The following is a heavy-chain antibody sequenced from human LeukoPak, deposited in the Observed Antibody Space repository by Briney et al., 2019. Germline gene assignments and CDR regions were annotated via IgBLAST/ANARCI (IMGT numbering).Heavy chain of an antibody. Sequence: GSLRLSCAASGFTFSNYDMHWVRQAPGTGLEWVSGIGTAGDTYYPGSVKGRFTISRENAKNSLYLQMNSLRAGDTAVYYCVAALWGRNYWGQGTLVTVSS. D-gene: IGHD2/OR15-2a*01. CDR2: IGTAGDT. V-gene: IGHV3-13*04. J-gene: IGHJ4*02. CDR3: VAALWGRNY. CDR1: GFTFSNYD.